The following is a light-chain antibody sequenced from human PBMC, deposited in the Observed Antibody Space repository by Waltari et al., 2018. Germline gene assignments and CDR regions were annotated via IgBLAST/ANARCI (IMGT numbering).Light chain of an antibody. CDR2: WAS. CDR3: QQYYSTPPIT. Sequence: DIVMTQSPDSLAVSLGERATINCKSRHSVLYSSNNKNYLAWYQQKPGQPPKLLIYWASTRESGVPDRFSGSGSGTDFTLTISSLQAEDVAVYYCQQYYSTPPITFGQGTRLEIK. J-gene: IGKJ5*01. CDR1: HSVLYSSNNKNY. V-gene: IGKV4-1*01.